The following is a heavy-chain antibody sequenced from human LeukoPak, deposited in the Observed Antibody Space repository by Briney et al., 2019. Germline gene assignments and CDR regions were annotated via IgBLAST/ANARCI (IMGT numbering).Heavy chain of an antibody. CDR2: VDHRGST. Sequence: SETLSLTCAVFGGSFSGHYWSWIRQSPGKGLEWIGEVDHRGSTTYNPSLEGRITISADTSKNQFSLKLTSVTAADTAVYYCVRQIPVSMVDPWGQGTLVTVSS. CDR3: VRQIPVSMVDP. CDR1: GGSFSGHY. V-gene: IGHV4-34*01. J-gene: IGHJ5*02. D-gene: IGHD2-21*01.